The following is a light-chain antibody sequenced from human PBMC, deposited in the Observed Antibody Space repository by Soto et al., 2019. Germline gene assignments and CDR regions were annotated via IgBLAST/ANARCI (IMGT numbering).Light chain of an antibody. CDR2: DVS. CDR1: ESVDRY. J-gene: IGKJ5*01. Sequence: TQSPDVLSLSPGQTATLSCRASESVDRYVAWYQQKVGQSPRLLIYDVSHRATGVPARFSGTGSETDFTLTISGLQSEDSAVYFCQQYNNWPFSFGQGARLEI. CDR3: QQYNNWPFS. V-gene: IGKV3-15*01.